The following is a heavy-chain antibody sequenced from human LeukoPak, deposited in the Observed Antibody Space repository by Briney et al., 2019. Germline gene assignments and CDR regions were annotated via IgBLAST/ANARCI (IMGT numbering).Heavy chain of an antibody. CDR2: IYDSGRN. CDR3: ARDYAGSSSWNWFDP. D-gene: IGHD6-13*01. Sequence: PSETLSLTCTVSGGSIRSYYWNWVRQPPGKGVEWIGYIYDSGRNNYNTYLKRRVTISEEMSKNHFFLKVSSVTAADTAVYYCARDYAGSSSWNWFDPGGQGTLVTV. CDR1: GGSIRSYY. J-gene: IGHJ5*02. V-gene: IGHV4-59*01.